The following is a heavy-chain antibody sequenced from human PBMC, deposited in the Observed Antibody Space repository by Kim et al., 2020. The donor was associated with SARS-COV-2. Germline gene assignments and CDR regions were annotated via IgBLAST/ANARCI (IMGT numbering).Heavy chain of an antibody. CDR2: LYFSGTT. Sequence: SETLSLTCTVSGGSISSSSYYWGWVRQPPGKGLDWIGSLYFSGTTYYSPSLKSRVTISVDTSKNQFSLKVNSVTAADTAVYYCARQLRDFWSGYENWYF. CDR1: GGSISSSSYY. D-gene: IGHD3-3*01. J-gene: IGHJ2*01. CDR3: ARQLRDFWSGYENWYF. V-gene: IGHV4-39*01.